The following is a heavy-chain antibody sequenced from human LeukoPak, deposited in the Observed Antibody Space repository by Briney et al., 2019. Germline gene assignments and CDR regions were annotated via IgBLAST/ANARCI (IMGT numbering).Heavy chain of an antibody. V-gene: IGHV3-33*01. D-gene: IGHD4-23*01. CDR1: GFTFSSYG. CDR2: IWYDGSNK. Sequence: TGGSLRLSCAASGFTFSSYGMHWVRQAPGKGLEWVAVIWYDGSNKYYADSVKGRFTISRDNSKNTLYLQMNSLRAEDTAVYYCARDPIPNSHPVANWFDPWGQGTLVTVSS. J-gene: IGHJ5*02. CDR3: ARDPIPNSHPVANWFDP.